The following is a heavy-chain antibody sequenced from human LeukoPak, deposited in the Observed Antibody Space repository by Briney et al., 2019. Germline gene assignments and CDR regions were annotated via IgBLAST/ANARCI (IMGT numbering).Heavy chain of an antibody. J-gene: IGHJ3*02. CDR1: VGSISSYY. D-gene: IGHD3-22*01. V-gene: IGHV4-59*08. CDR3: ARLRYYDSSGVDAFDI. Sequence: SETLSLTCTVSVGSISSYYWSWIRQPPGKGLEWIGYIYYSGSTNYNPSLKSRVTISVDTSKNQFSLKLSSVTAADTAVYYCARLRYYDSSGVDAFDIWGQGTMVTVSS. CDR2: IYYSGST.